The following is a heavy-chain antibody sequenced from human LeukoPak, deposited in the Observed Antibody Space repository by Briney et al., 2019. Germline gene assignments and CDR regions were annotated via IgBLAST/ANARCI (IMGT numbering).Heavy chain of an antibody. D-gene: IGHD3-10*01. V-gene: IGHV3-74*01. CDR2: LNSDGTFT. J-gene: IGHJ4*02. Sequence: GGSLRLSCAASGFTFSSYWMRWVRHAPGKGLVWVSRLNSDGTFTNYADSVKGRFTISRDNAKNTLYLQMNGLRAEDTALYYCARVDDGSGRRAFDFWGQGTLVTVSS. CDR1: GFTFSSYW. CDR3: ARVDDGSGRRAFDF.